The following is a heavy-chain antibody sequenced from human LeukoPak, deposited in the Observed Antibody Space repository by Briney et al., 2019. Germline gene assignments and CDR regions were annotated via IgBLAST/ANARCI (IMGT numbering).Heavy chain of an antibody. CDR2: IYYSGST. CDR1: GGSISSHY. V-gene: IGHV4-59*11. J-gene: IGHJ6*03. CDR3: AIGTYYYYYMDV. Sequence: SETLSLTCTVSGGSISSHYWSWIRQPPGKGLEWIGYIYYSGSTNYNPSLKSRVTISVDTSKNQFSLKLSSVTAADTAVYYCAIGTYYYYYMDVWGKGTTVTVSS.